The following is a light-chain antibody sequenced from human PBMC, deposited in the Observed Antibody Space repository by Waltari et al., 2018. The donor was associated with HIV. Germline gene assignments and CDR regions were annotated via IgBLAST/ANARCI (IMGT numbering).Light chain of an antibody. Sequence: SYELTQPPSVSVSPGQTARIPCSEAALPNQYAYWYKQKPGQAPVLVIYKDNERPSGIPERISGSSAGTTVTLTISGVQAEDEADYYCQSADSSGTVVFGGGTKLTVL. J-gene: IGLJ2*01. CDR2: KDN. V-gene: IGLV3-25*03. CDR3: QSADSSGTVV. CDR1: ALPNQY.